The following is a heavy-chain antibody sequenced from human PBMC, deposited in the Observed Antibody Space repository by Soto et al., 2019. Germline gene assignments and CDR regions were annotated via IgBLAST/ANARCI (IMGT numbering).Heavy chain of an antibody. Sequence: GASVKVSCKASGYTFTNYGVTWVRQAPGQGLEWMGWISAYTDNPNYAQKFQGRVTMTIDTSTTTAYMDLRSLTSDDTAVYYCARVIPGAEAWFGPWGQGTLVTFSS. D-gene: IGHD2-2*01. J-gene: IGHJ5*02. CDR2: ISAYTDNP. CDR1: GYTFTNYG. V-gene: IGHV1-18*01. CDR3: ARVIPGAEAWFGP.